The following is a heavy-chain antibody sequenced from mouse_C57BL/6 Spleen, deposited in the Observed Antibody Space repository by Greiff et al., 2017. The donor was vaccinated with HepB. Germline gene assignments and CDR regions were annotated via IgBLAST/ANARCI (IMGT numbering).Heavy chain of an antibody. CDR2: IWTGGGT. V-gene: IGHV2-9-1*01. CDR3: ARGLYSNYVDYAMDY. Sequence: VNVVESGPGLVAPSQSLSITCTVSGFSFTSYAISWVRQPPGKGLEWLGVIWTGGGTNYNSALKSRLSISKDNSKSQVFLKMNSLQTDDTARYYCARGLYSNYVDYAMDYWGQGTSVTVSS. CDR1: GFSFTSYA. J-gene: IGHJ4*01. D-gene: IGHD2-5*01.